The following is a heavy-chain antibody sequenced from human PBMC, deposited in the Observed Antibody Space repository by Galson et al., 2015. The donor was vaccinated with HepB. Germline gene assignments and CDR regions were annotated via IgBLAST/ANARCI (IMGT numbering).Heavy chain of an antibody. J-gene: IGHJ4*02. CDR1: GFTFSSYS. CDR3: ARDQYYYDSSGDFDY. V-gene: IGHV3-21*01. D-gene: IGHD3-22*01. CDR2: ISSSSSYI. Sequence: SLRLSCAASGFTFSSYSMNWVRQAPGKGLEWVSSISSSSSYIYYADSVKGRFTISRDNAKNSLYLQMNSLRAEDTAVYYCARDQYYYDSSGDFDYWGQGTLVTVSS.